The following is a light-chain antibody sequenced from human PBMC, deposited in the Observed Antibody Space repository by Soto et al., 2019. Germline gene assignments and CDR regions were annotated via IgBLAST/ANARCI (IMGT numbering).Light chain of an antibody. CDR1: QSVSSN. Sequence: EIVLTQAPATLSLSPGERAARSCSASQSVSSNLAWYQQKPGQAPRLLIYGASTRATGIPARFSGSGSGTEFTLTISSLQSEDFAVYYCQQYNNWPPGTFGQGTKVDIK. V-gene: IGKV3-15*01. J-gene: IGKJ1*01. CDR3: QQYNNWPPGT. CDR2: GAS.